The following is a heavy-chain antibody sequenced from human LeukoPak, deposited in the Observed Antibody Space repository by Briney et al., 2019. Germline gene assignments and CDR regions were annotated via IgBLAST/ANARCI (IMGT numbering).Heavy chain of an antibody. Sequence: SETLSLTCTVSGGSISSSSYYWGWIRQPPGKGLEWIGSIYYSGSTYYNPSLKSRVTISVDTSKNQFSLKLSSVTAADTAVYYCARGTSLWRTTVTTKTVKYYFDYWGQGTLVTVSS. CDR2: IYYSGST. V-gene: IGHV4-39*07. CDR1: GGSISSSSYY. CDR3: ARGTSLWRTTVTTKTVKYYFDY. D-gene: IGHD4-11*01. J-gene: IGHJ4*02.